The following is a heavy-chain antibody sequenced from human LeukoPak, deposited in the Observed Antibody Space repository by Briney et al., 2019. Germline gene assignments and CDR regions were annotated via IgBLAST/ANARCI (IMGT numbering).Heavy chain of an antibody. V-gene: IGHV3-21*01. CDR1: GFTFSSYS. CDR3: ARVGDFWSGYYIAYYYYMDV. J-gene: IGHJ6*03. CDR2: ISTSSSYI. D-gene: IGHD3-3*01. Sequence: GGSLRLSCAASGFTFSSYSMNWVRQAPGKGLECVSSISTSSSYIYYADSVKGRFTISRDNAKNSLYLQMNSLRAEDTAVYYCARVGDFWSGYYIAYYYYMDVWGKGTTVTVSS.